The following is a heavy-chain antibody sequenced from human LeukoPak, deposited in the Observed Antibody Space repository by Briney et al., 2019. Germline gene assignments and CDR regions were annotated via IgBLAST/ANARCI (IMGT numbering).Heavy chain of an antibody. CDR2: INHSGST. CDR1: GGPFNDYY. V-gene: IGHV4-34*01. J-gene: IGHJ3*02. Sequence: SETLSLTCAVYGGPFNDYYWSWIRQPPGKGLEWIGEINHSGSTNYNPYLKSRVTISVDTSKNQFSLKLSSVTAADTAVYYCARVESYPLRNAFDIWGQGTMVTVYS. D-gene: IGHD1-14*01. CDR3: ARVESYPLRNAFDI.